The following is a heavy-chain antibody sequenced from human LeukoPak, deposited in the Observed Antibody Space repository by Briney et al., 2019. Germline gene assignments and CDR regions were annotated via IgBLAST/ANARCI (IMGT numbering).Heavy chain of an antibody. D-gene: IGHD2-21*02. Sequence: PSETLSLTCTVSGGSISSYYWSWVRQPPGKGLEWIGYIYYSGSTNYNPPLKSRGTISVEKSKNQFSLKLSSVTAADTAVYYCARDGDENWFDPWGQGTLVTVSS. CDR2: IYYSGST. J-gene: IGHJ5*02. CDR1: GGSISSYY. CDR3: ARDGDENWFDP. V-gene: IGHV4-59*01.